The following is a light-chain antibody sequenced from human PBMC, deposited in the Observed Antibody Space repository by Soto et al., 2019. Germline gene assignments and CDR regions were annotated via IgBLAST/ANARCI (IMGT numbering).Light chain of an antibody. V-gene: IGKV3-11*01. CDR3: QQRSNWLYT. CDR2: DAS. Sequence: EIVLTQSPATLSLSPGERATLSCRAGQSVSSYLAWYQQKPGQAPRLLIYDASNRATGIPARFSGSGSGTDFTLTISSLEPEDFAVYYCQQRSNWLYTFGQGTKLEIK. J-gene: IGKJ2*01. CDR1: QSVSSY.